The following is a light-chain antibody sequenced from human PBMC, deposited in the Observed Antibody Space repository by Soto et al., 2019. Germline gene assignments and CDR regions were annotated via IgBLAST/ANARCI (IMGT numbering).Light chain of an antibody. Sequence: QSVLTQPASVSGSPGQSITISCAGRSSDVGGYNYVSWYQQHPGKAPKLMIYEVSNRPSGVSNRFSGSKSGNTASLTISGLQAEDGADYYCSSYTSSSTLVFGTGTKVTVL. CDR3: SSYTSSSTLV. V-gene: IGLV2-14*01. CDR2: EVS. J-gene: IGLJ1*01. CDR1: SSDVGGYNY.